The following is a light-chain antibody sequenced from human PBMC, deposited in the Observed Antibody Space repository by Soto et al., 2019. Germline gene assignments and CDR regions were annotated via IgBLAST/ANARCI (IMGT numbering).Light chain of an antibody. CDR1: QSISSW. V-gene: IGKV1-5*01. J-gene: IGKJ1*01. Sequence: DIQMTQSPSTLSASVGDRVTITCRASQSISSWLAWYQQKPGKAPKLLIYDASSLESGVPSRFSGSGSGTEFTLTISSLQTQDFATYYCQQYDSYSWTFGHGTKVE. CDR2: DAS. CDR3: QQYDSYSWT.